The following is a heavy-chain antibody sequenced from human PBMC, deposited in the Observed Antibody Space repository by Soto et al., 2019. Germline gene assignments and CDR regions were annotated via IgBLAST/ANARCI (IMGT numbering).Heavy chain of an antibody. CDR2: ISAYNGNT. CDR3: ARWRYYGSGSYQLYYGMDV. J-gene: IGHJ6*02. CDR1: GYTFTSYG. D-gene: IGHD3-10*01. V-gene: IGHV1-18*01. Sequence: ASVKVSCKAYGYTFTSYGISWVRQAPGHGLEWMGWISAYNGNTNYAQKLQGGVTMTTDTSTSTAYMELRSLRSDDTAVYYCARWRYYGSGSYQLYYGMDVWGQGTTVTVSS.